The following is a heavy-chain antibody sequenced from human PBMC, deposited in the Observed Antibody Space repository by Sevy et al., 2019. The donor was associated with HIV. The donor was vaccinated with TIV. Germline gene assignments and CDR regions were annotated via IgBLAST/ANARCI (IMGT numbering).Heavy chain of an antibody. V-gene: IGHV3-74*01. CDR2: INSDGSST. CDR1: GFTFSSYW. Sequence: GGSLRLSCAASGFTFSSYWMHWVRQAPGKGLVWVSRINSDGSSTSYADSVKGRFTTSRDNAKNTLYLQMNSLRAEDTAVYYCARPRVRYYDSSGYYYPYWGQGTLVTVSS. D-gene: IGHD3-22*01. J-gene: IGHJ4*02. CDR3: ARPRVRYYDSSGYYYPY.